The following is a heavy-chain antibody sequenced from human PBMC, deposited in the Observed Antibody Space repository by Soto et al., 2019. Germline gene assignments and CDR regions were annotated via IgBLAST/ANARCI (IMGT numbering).Heavy chain of an antibody. V-gene: IGHV1-8*01. D-gene: IGHD4-17*01. Sequence: QVQLVQSGAEVKKSGASVKVSCKASGYTFTSYDINWVRQATGQGLEWMGWMNPNSGNTGYAQKFQGRVTMTRNTSISTAYMELSSLRSEDTAVYYCARGFPRHDYGDSVEYFQHWGQGTLVTVSS. CDR2: MNPNSGNT. CDR1: GYTFTSYD. J-gene: IGHJ1*01. CDR3: ARGFPRHDYGDSVEYFQH.